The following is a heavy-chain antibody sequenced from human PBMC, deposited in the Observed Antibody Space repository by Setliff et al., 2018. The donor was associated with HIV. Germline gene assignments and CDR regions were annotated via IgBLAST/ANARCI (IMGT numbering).Heavy chain of an antibody. D-gene: IGHD2-2*01. CDR3: ARHVVALGIVVLPAGALDF. CDR1: GGSINNYF. V-gene: IGHV4-59*08. CDR2: LYYTGRA. Sequence: PSETLSLTCTVSGGSINNYFWSWIRQPPGKGLEWLGCLYYTGRANYNPSLKSRLTVSVDTSKNQFSLRLTSVTAADTAIYYCARHVVALGIVVLPAGALDFWGPGTLVTVSS. J-gene: IGHJ4*02.